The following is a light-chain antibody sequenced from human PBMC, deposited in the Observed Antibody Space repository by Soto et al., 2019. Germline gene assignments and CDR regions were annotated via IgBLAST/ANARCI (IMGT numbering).Light chain of an antibody. CDR2: GAS. V-gene: IGKV3-15*01. CDR3: QQYNKWPRT. CDR1: QGVSSY. J-gene: IGKJ1*01. Sequence: DIVMTQSPATLSVAPGERVTFSYRASQGVSSYLAWYQQKPGQAPRLLIYGASTRAAIIPARFSGSGSGTEFTLTISSLQSEDFAVYYCQQYNKWPRTFGQGTKVDIK.